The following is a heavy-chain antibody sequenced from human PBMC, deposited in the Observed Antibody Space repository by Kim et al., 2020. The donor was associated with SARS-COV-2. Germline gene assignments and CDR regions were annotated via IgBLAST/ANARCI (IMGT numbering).Heavy chain of an antibody. Sequence: ASVKVSCKASGYSFIGYYLHWLRQAPGQGLEWVGWINPSSGATKYAQKFQGRVTMTRDTSISTAYMELSSVGSDDTAVYYCARDRGTYSDYWVQGTVVTVSS. J-gene: IGHJ4*02. CDR3: ARDRGTYSDY. CDR2: INPSSGAT. D-gene: IGHD2-21*01. V-gene: IGHV1-2*02. CDR1: GYSFIGYY.